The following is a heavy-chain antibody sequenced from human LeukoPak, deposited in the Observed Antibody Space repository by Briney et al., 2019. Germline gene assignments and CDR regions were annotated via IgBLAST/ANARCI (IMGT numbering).Heavy chain of an antibody. CDR1: GFTFSSYA. CDR3: AKDPRAYGSGSYYSPYYD. D-gene: IGHD3-10*01. V-gene: IGHV3-11*01. CDR2: ISSSGSTI. Sequence: GGSLRLSCAASGFTFSSYAMSWIRQAPGKGLEWVSYISSSGSTIYYADSVKGRFTISRDNAKNSLYLQMNSLRAEDTAVYYCAKDPRAYGSGSYYSPYYDWGQGTLVTVS. J-gene: IGHJ4*02.